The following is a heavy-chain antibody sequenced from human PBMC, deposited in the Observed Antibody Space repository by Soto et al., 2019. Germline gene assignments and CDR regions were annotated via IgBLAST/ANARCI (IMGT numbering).Heavy chain of an antibody. V-gene: IGHV3-30-3*01. CDR2: ISYDGSNK. D-gene: IGHD1-26*01. Sequence: QVQLVESGGGVVQPGRSLRLSSAASGFTFSSYDIHCVRQPPGKGLEWVAVISYDGSNKYYADSVKGRFTISRDNYRNTLYLQMNSLRAEDTAVYYCARATYSGSYYFDYWGQGTLVTVSS. J-gene: IGHJ4*02. CDR3: ARATYSGSYYFDY. CDR1: GFTFSSYD.